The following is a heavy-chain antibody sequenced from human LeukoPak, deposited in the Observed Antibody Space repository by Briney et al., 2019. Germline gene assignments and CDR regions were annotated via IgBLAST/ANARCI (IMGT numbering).Heavy chain of an antibody. J-gene: IGHJ6*02. CDR2: ISAYNGNT. Sequence: ASVKVSCKASGYTFTSYGISWVRQAPGQGLEWMGWISAYNGNTNYAQKLQGRVTMTTDTSTSTAYMELRSQRSDDTAVYYCARAGYYDFWSGGRYYYYGMDVWGQGTTVTVSS. V-gene: IGHV1-18*01. D-gene: IGHD3-3*01. CDR3: ARAGYYDFWSGGRYYYYGMDV. CDR1: GYTFTSYG.